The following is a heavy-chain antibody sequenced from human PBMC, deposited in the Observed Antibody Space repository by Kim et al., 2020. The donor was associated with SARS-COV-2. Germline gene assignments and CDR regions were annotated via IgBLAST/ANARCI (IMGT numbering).Heavy chain of an antibody. Sequence: SETLSLTCTVSGGSISSYYWSWIRQPPGKGLEWIGYIYYSGSTNYNPSLKSRVTISVDTSKNQFSLKLSSVTAADTAVYYCARGRPSNYYYYYYMDVWG. J-gene: IGHJ6*03. V-gene: IGHV4-59*01. CDR2: IYYSGST. CDR3: ARGRPSNYYYYYYMDV. CDR1: GGSISSYY.